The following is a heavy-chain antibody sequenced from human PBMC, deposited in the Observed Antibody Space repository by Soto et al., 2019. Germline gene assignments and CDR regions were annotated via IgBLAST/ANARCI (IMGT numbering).Heavy chain of an antibody. CDR1: GGTFSRYD. Sequence: SVKVSCKASGGTFSRYDISWVRQAPGQGLEWMGGIIPIVGTANYAQKFQGRVTITADESTSTAYMELSSLRSEDTAVYYCAIDLAVVAATERDAFDIWGQGTMVTVSS. V-gene: IGHV1-69*13. J-gene: IGHJ3*02. CDR2: IIPIVGTA. D-gene: IGHD2-15*01. CDR3: AIDLAVVAATERDAFDI.